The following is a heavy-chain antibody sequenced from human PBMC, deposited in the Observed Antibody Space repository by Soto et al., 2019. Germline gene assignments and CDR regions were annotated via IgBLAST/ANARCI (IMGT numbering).Heavy chain of an antibody. CDR2: VNLKNGHT. CDR3: ARDGVAKANNWFDP. V-gene: IGHV1-18*01. D-gene: IGHD3-3*01. Sequence: ASVKVSCKASGYTFTSYCLHWVRQAPGQGLEWMGWVNLKNGHTFYAQKFQGRVTMTTDTSTSTAYMELRSLRSDDTAVYYCARDGVAKANNWFDPWGQGTLVTVSS. CDR1: GYTFTSYC. J-gene: IGHJ5*02.